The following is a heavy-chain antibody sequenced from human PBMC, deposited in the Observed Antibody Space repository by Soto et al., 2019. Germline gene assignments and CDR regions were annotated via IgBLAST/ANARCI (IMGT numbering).Heavy chain of an antibody. J-gene: IGHJ4*01. CDR2: ISSSLTYV. CDR3: VKSRWLYAIDY. D-gene: IGHD4-17*01. CDR1: GFTFNDDY. Sequence: QVQLVESGGGLVKPGGSLRLSCAASGFTFNDDYMGWIRQAPGKGLEWVSFISSSLTYVKYADSVKGRFTISRDNAKESLSLQLNSPRAEDTAVYYCVKSRWLYAIDYWGHGILVTVSS. V-gene: IGHV3-11*05.